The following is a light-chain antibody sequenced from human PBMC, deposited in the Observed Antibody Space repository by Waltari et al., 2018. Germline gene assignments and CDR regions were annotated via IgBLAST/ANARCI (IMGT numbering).Light chain of an antibody. CDR3: QGWESSSDCPI. Sequence: SYVLTQPPALSVAPGKTATISCGGNNIGRKSVHWYQQKAGQAPVLVVYDDRARPSGIPERFSGSNSDNTATLTISRVEVADEADYFCQGWESSSDCPIFGGGTKLTVL. J-gene: IGLJ2*01. CDR2: DDR. CDR1: NIGRKS. V-gene: IGLV3-21*03.